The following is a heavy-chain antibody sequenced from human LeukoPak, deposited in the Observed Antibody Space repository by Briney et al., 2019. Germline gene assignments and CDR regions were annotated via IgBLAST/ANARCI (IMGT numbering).Heavy chain of an antibody. D-gene: IGHD3-16*02. CDR2: ISASGGST. J-gene: IGHJ4*02. V-gene: IGHV3-23*01. Sequence: GGSLGLSCAASGFTFSSYAMSWIRQAPGKGLEWVSSISASGGSTYCADSVKGRFTISRDSSTNTLYLQMNSLRAEDTAVYYCAKTALLGGVVARGFDYWGQGTLVTVSS. CDR1: GFTFSSYA. CDR3: AKTALLGGVVARGFDY.